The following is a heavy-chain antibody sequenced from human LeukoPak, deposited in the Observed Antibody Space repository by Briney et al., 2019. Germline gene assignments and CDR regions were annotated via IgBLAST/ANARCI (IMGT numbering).Heavy chain of an antibody. CDR2: IKSDGST. CDR1: GFTFSSYW. J-gene: IGHJ1*01. CDR3: ARAPSEIGGYYPEYFRH. V-gene: IGHV3-74*01. Sequence: GGSLRLSCAASGFTFSSYWMHWVRQAPGKGLVWVSRIKSDGSTNYVDSVKGRFTISRDNAKNTVSLQMNSLRAEDTGVYFCARAPSEIGGYYPEYFRHWGQGTLVTVSS. D-gene: IGHD3-22*01.